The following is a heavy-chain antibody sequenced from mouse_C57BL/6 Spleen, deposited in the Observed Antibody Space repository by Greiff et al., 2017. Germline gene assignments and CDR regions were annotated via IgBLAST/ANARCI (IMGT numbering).Heavy chain of an antibody. V-gene: IGHV1-64*01. Sequence: QVQLLQPGAELVKPGASVTLSCKVSGYTFTSFWMHWVKQRSGQGLVWIGMIHPNSGSTNYNEKFKSKATLTVDKSSSTAYMQLISLTSEDTAVYYCARYGSSSKSFAYWGQGTLVTVSA. CDR2: IHPNSGST. D-gene: IGHD1-1*01. CDR3: ARYGSSSKSFAY. J-gene: IGHJ3*01. CDR1: GYTFTSFW.